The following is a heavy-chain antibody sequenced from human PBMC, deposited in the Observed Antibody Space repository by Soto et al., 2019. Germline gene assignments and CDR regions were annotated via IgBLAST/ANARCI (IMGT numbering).Heavy chain of an antibody. CDR2: IIPIFGTA. V-gene: IGHV1-69*13. Sequence: ASVKVSCKASGGTFSSYAISWVRQAPGQGLEWMGGIIPIFGTANYAQKFQGRVTITADESTSTAYMELSSLRSEDTAVYYCARDRGVLEMATITGLDGWFDPWGQGTLVTVSS. J-gene: IGHJ5*02. CDR3: ARDRGVLEMATITGLDGWFDP. CDR1: GGTFSSYA. D-gene: IGHD5-12*01.